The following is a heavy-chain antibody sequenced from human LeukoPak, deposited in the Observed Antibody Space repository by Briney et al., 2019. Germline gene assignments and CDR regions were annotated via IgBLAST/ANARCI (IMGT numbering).Heavy chain of an antibody. CDR3: AKHLTATNTYIFFGLDV. D-gene: IGHD1-26*01. V-gene: IGHV3-9*01. Sequence: PGGSLRLSCAATGFSFKDYGTHWVRQPPGKGLEWVSAINWNGGGTDYADSVKGRFTISRDNAKNSLYLQLSSLRPEDTALYYCAKHLTATNTYIFFGLDVWGQGTSVTVSS. CDR1: GFSFKDYG. J-gene: IGHJ6*02. CDR2: INWNGGGT.